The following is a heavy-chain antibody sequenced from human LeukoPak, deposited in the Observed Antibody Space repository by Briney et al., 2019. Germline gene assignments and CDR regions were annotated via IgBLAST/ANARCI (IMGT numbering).Heavy chain of an antibody. D-gene: IGHD1-14*01. Sequence: GESLKVSCKGAGYSFSSYWIGCVRQMAGNGMEWMGVIHPGDSGTKYSPSFQGQVTISVDKSVSTGYLQWSSLKASDTAMYYCAGRSHRYFDYWGQGTLVTVSS. CDR3: AGRSHRYFDY. J-gene: IGHJ4*02. CDR1: GYSFSSYW. CDR2: IHPGDSGT. V-gene: IGHV5-51*01.